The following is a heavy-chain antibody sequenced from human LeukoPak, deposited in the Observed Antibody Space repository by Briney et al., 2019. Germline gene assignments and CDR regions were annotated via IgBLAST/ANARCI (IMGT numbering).Heavy chain of an antibody. CDR2: ISSSSSTI. CDR3: ARDLSDSSGYYDDY. V-gene: IGHV3-48*04. D-gene: IGHD3-22*01. J-gene: IGHJ4*02. CDR1: GFTFSSYS. Sequence: GGSLRLSCAASGFTFSSYSMNWVRQAPGKGLEWVSYISSSSSTIYYADSVKGRFTISRDNAKNSLYLQMNSLRAENTAVYYCARDLSDSSGYYDDYWGQGTLVTVSS.